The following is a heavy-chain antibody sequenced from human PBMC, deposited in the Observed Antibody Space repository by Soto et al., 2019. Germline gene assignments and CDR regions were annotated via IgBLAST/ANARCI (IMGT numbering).Heavy chain of an antibody. Sequence: GESLKISCKGSGYSFTSCWISWVRKMPGKGLEWMGRIDPSASYTNYSPSFQGHVTISADKSISTAYLQWSSLKASDTAMYYCARHASITMIVVVPDAYYYYGMDVWGQGTRSPSP. D-gene: IGHD3-22*01. CDR2: IDPSASYT. J-gene: IGHJ6*02. CDR1: GYSFTSCW. V-gene: IGHV5-10-1*01. CDR3: ARHASITMIVVVPDAYYYYGMDV.